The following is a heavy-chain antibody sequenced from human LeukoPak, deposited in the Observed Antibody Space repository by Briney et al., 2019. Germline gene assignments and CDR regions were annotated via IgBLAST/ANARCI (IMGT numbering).Heavy chain of an antibody. CDR1: GFTFSNYD. CDR2: FSGNGGTT. CDR3: AKDVGYCASTTCYKPFDY. J-gene: IGHJ4*02. D-gene: IGHD2-2*02. Sequence: GGSLRLSCAASGFTFSNYDMNWVRQAPGKGLEWVSAFSGNGGTTYYADSVKGRFTISRDNSKNTLYLQMNSLRAEDTAVYYCAKDVGYCASTTCYKPFDYWGQGTLVTVSS. V-gene: IGHV3-23*01.